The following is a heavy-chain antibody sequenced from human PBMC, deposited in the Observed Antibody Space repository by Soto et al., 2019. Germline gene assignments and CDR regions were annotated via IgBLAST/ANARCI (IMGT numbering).Heavy chain of an antibody. D-gene: IGHD3-10*01. Sequence: GGSLRLSCAASGFTFSSYAMSWVRQAPGKGLEWVSLISWDGGSTYYADSVKGRLTISRDNSKNSLYLQMNSLRTEDTALYYCAKERTVAGSGYYGMDVWGKGTTVTVSS. CDR3: AKERTVAGSGYYGMDV. CDR2: ISWDGGST. J-gene: IGHJ6*04. V-gene: IGHV3-43*01. CDR1: GFTFSSYA.